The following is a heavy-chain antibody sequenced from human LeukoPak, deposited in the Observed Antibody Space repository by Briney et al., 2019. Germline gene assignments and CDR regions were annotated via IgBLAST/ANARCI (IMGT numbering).Heavy chain of an antibody. V-gene: IGHV3-21*06. D-gene: IGHD4-17*01. J-gene: IGHJ4*02. CDR3: ARVYGDYAESPVY. CDR1: GFTFSSYS. Sequence: GGSLRLSCEASGFTFSSYSMHWVRQAPGKGLEWVSCISSSSRYMYYADSLKGRFTISRDNAKNSLYLHMHSLRAEDTAVYYCARVYGDYAESPVYWGQGTLVTVSS. CDR2: ISSSSRYM.